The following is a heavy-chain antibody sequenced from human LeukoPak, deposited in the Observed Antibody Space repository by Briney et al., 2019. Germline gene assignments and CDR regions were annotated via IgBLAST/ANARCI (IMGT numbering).Heavy chain of an antibody. CDR1: GGSISSSSYY. J-gene: IGHJ1*01. CDR2: IYYSGST. CDR3: ARLLNFAYDSSGMGPH. D-gene: IGHD3-22*01. V-gene: IGHV4-39*01. Sequence: SETLSLTCTVSGGSISSSSYYWGWIRQPPGKGLEWIGSIYYSGSTYYNPSLKSRVTISVDTSKNQFSLKLSSVTAADTAVYYCARLLNFAYDSSGMGPHWGQGTLVTVSS.